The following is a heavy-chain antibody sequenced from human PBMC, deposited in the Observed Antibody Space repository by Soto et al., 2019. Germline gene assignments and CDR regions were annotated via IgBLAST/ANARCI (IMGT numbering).Heavy chain of an antibody. D-gene: IGHD2-21*02. CDR3: ARDSLSYCGGDCSSPP. CDR2: ISAYNGNT. Sequence: ASVKVSCKASGYTFTSYGISWVRQAPGQGLEWMGWISAYNGNTNYAQKLQGRVTMTTDTSTSTAYMELRSLRSDDTAVYYCARDSLSYCGGDCSSPPWGQGTLVTVSS. J-gene: IGHJ5*02. CDR1: GYTFTSYG. V-gene: IGHV1-18*01.